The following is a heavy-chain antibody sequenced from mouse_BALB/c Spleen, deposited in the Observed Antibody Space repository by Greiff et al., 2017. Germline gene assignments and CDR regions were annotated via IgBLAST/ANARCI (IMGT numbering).Heavy chain of an antibody. Sequence: VQLQQSGAELVKPGASVKLSCTASGFNIKDTYMHWVKQRPEQGLEWIGRIDPANGNTKYDPKFQGKATITADTSSNTAYLQLSSLTSEDTAVYYCAVYKVYAMDYWGQGTSVTVSS. V-gene: IGHV14-3*02. CDR2: IDPANGNT. D-gene: IGHD1-3*01. J-gene: IGHJ4*01. CDR3: AVYKVYAMDY. CDR1: GFNIKDTY.